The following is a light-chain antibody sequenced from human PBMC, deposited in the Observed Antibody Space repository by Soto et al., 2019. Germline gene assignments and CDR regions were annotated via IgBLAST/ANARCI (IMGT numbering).Light chain of an antibody. CDR1: QSVDNNY. V-gene: IGKV3-20*01. CDR2: DAS. J-gene: IGKJ4*01. CDR3: QQCAHSPLT. Sequence: IVLTQSPGTLSLSPGERATLSCRARQSVDNNYLAWFQQKPGQAPRLLIDDASRRATGIPDRFSGSGSGTDFTLTISRLEPEDFAVYYCQQCAHSPLTFGGGTKVEIK.